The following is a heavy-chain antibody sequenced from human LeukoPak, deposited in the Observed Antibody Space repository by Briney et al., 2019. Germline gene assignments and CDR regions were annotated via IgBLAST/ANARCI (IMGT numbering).Heavy chain of an antibody. Sequence: ASVTVSFTASGYTFTNYGITWVRQAPGQGLEWMGWISTYNSNTNYAQKFQGRVTMTKDTSTSTAYMELRNLRSDDTAVYYCARRGGVATQDYWGLGALVTVSS. CDR2: ISTYNSNT. CDR1: GYTFTNYG. CDR3: ARRGGVATQDY. J-gene: IGHJ4*02. D-gene: IGHD2-15*01. V-gene: IGHV1-18*01.